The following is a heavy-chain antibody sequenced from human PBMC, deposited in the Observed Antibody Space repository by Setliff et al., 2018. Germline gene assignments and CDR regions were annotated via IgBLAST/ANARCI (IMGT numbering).Heavy chain of an antibody. J-gene: IGHJ4*02. D-gene: IGHD6-13*01. CDR3: ARADYSSSLHYFDC. CDR2: ISGHNGDT. V-gene: IGHV1-18*01. CDR1: GYPFTNYS. Sequence: GASVKVSCKTSGYPFTNYSLSWVRQAPGQGLEWMGWISGHNGDTKLAQNFQGRVTVTTDTFTNTGYMELRSLRSDDTAFYYCARADYSSSLHYFDCWGQGTLVTVSS.